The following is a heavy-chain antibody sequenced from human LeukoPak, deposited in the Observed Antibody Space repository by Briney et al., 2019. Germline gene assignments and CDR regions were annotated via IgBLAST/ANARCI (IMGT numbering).Heavy chain of an antibody. V-gene: IGHV3-30*01. D-gene: IGHD3-22*01. CDR2: ILYDGSNK. J-gene: IGHJ4*02. Sequence: GRSRRPACAAAGFTLSTFARDWDRQAPGNGLVWVPDILYDGSNKYYADSVKGRYTISRDNYKSTLYLQMTRLRADDTVLFCWARVQTYYYDSSGLTDDGGQGSLVTVPS. CDR1: GFTLSTFA. CDR3: ARVQTYYYDSSGLTDD.